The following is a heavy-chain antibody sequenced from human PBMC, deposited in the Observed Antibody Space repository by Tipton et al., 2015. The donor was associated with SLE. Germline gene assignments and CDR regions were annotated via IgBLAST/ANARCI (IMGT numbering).Heavy chain of an antibody. V-gene: IGHV4-34*01. CDR3: ARLRTEYYYGSRADY. CDR1: GGSFSGYY. Sequence: TLSLTCAVYGGSFSGYYWSWIRQPPGKGLEWIGEINHSGSTNYNPSLKSRVTISVDTSKNPFSLTLSSVTAADTAVYYCARLRTEYYYGSRADYWGQGTLVTVSS. J-gene: IGHJ4*02. D-gene: IGHD3-10*01. CDR2: INHSGST.